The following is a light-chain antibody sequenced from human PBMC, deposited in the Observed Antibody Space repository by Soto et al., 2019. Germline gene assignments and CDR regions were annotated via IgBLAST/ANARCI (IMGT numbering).Light chain of an antibody. Sequence: EIVMTQSPATLSVSPGERATLSCRAGQSVSSNLAWYQQKPGQAPRLLIYGASTRATGIPARFSGSGSGTDFTLTISRLEPEDFAVYYCQQRSSWLWTFGQGTKVDI. V-gene: IGKV3D-15*01. CDR3: QQRSSWLWT. CDR1: QSVSSN. J-gene: IGKJ1*01. CDR2: GAS.